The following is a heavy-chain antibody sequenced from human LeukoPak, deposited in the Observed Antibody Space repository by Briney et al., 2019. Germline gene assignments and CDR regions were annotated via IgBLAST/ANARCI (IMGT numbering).Heavy chain of an antibody. CDR1: GFTFSSYS. CDR3: ARDLGGSFNFDY. D-gene: IGHD1-26*01. J-gene: IGHJ4*02. Sequence: GGSLRLSCAASGFTFSSYSMSWVRQAPGKGLEWVSSISSSSYIYYADSMKGRFTISRDNAKNSLYLQMNSLRAEDTAVYYCARDLGGSFNFDYWGQGTLVTVSS. CDR2: ISSSSYI. V-gene: IGHV3-21*01.